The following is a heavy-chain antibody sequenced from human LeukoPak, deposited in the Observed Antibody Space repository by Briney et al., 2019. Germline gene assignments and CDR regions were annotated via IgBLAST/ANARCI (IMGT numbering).Heavy chain of an antibody. J-gene: IGHJ5*02. CDR2: ISWNSGSI. CDR3: AKDPVITGTKLGTNWFDP. D-gene: IGHD1-7*01. V-gene: IGHV3-9*01. CDR1: GFTFDGYA. Sequence: PGGSLRLSCAASGFTFDGYAMHWVRQAPGKGLEWVSGISWNSGSIGYADSVKGRFTISRDNAKNSLYLQMNSLRAEDTALYYCAKDPVITGTKLGTNWFDPWGQGTLVTVSS.